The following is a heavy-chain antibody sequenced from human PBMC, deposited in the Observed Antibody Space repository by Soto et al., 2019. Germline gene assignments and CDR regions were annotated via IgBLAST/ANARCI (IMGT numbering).Heavy chain of an antibody. CDR1: SGSFSGYY. J-gene: IGHJ4*02. CDR2: ISQSGNT. CDR3: ARAPKVSGSSQTRPDF. Sequence: SETLSLTCSIYSGSFSGYYWSWIRQPPGKGLEWIGEISQSGNTNYSPPLKSRVSISIDTSKKQFSLNLASVSAADTAVYYCARAPKVSGSSQTRPDFWGQGTLVTVSS. D-gene: IGHD6-6*01. V-gene: IGHV4-34*01.